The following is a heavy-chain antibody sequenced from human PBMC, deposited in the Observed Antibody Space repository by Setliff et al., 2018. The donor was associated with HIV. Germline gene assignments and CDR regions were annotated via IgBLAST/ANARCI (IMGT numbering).Heavy chain of an antibody. Sequence: SETLSLTCAVYGGSFSAYYWSWIRQTPGKGLEWIGEINHSGGTNYNPSLKSRVTRSVDTSKNQFSLKLSSVTAADTAVFYCARGGYSYGFGRHRAYFQYWGQGTQVTVSS. CDR2: INHSGGT. V-gene: IGHV4-34*01. D-gene: IGHD5-18*01. CDR1: GGSFSAYY. CDR3: ARGGYSYGFGRHRAYFQY. J-gene: IGHJ1*01.